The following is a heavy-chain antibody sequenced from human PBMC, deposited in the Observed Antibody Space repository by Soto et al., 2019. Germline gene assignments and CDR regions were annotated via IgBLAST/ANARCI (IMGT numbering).Heavy chain of an antibody. CDR2: IYYGGST. D-gene: IGHD6-6*01. CDR3: ARLSYSSSI. Sequence: PSETLSLTCTVSVGSVNTDSISSYYWSWIRQPPGKGLEWIGYIYYGGSTSYDPSLKSRVAISVDTSKNQFSLRLTSVTAADTAVYYCARLSYSSSIWGQGTLVTVSS. V-gene: IGHV4-61*01. CDR1: VGSVNTDSISSYY. J-gene: IGHJ4*02.